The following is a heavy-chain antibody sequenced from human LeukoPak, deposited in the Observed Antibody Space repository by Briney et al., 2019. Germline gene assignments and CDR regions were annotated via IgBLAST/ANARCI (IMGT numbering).Heavy chain of an antibody. CDR2: INHSGST. V-gene: IGHV4-34*01. CDR1: GGSFSGYY. D-gene: IGHD6-13*01. J-gene: IGHJ3*02. CDR3: ARHKKRRYSSSWDPWSAFDI. Sequence: TSETLSLTCAVYGGSFSGYYWSWIRQPPGKGLEWIGEINHSGSTNYNPSLKSRVTISVGTSKNQFSLKLSSVTAADTAVFYCARHKKRRYSSSWDPWSAFDIWGQGTMVTVSS.